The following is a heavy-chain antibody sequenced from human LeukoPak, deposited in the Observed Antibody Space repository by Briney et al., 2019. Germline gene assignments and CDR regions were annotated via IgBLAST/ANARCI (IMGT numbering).Heavy chain of an antibody. CDR3: ARSTTTVTKYYFDY. J-gene: IGHJ4*02. CDR1: GGSISSGSYY. V-gene: IGHV4-61*02. Sequence: PSETLSLTCTVSGGSISSGSYYWSWIRQPAGKGLEWIGRIYTSGSTNYNPSLKSRVTISVDTSKNQFSLKLSSVTAADTAVYYCARSTTTVTKYYFDYWGQGTLVTVSS. D-gene: IGHD4-17*01. CDR2: IYTSGST.